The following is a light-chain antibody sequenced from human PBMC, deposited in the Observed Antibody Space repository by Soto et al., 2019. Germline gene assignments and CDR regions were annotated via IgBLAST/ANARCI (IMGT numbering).Light chain of an antibody. J-gene: IGKJ1*01. CDR3: QQYNSYSPT. V-gene: IGKV1-5*03. CDR1: QSISTW. CDR2: KAS. Sequence: DIQMTQSPSTLSASVGDRFTIXXRASQSISTWLAWYQQEPGKAPKXLIHKASSLQSGVPSRFSGSGSGTDFTLTISSLHPDDFATYYCQQYNSYSPTFGQGTKVDIK.